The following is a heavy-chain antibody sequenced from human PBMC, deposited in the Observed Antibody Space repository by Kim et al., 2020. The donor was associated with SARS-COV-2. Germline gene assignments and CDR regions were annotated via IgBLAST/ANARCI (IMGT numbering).Heavy chain of an antibody. CDR2: ISGSGGST. CDR3: AKAAVVTAHYYYYGMDV. D-gene: IGHD2-21*02. Sequence: GGSLRLSCAASGFTFSSYAMSWVRQAPGKGLEWVSAISGSGGSTYYADSVKGRFTISRDNSKNTLYLQMNSLRAEDTAVYYCAKAAVVTAHYYYYGMDVWGQGTTVTVSS. J-gene: IGHJ6*02. CDR1: GFTFSSYA. V-gene: IGHV3-23*01.